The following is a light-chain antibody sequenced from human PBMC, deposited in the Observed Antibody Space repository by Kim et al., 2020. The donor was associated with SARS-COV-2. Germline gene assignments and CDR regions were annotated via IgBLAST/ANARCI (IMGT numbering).Light chain of an antibody. Sequence: DIQMTQSPSTLSASVGDRVTITCRASQSISSWLAWYQQKPGKAPKLLIYKASSLQSGGPSRFSGSGSGTEFTLTINSLQPDDCATYYSQQYNSAPWTFGQGTKVDIK. CDR1: QSISSW. J-gene: IGKJ1*01. CDR3: QQYNSAPWT. V-gene: IGKV1-5*03. CDR2: KAS.